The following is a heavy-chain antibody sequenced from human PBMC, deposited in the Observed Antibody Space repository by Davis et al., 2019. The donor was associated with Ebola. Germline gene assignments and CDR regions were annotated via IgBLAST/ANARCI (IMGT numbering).Heavy chain of an antibody. CDR1: GFTVSSNY. CDR3: ARGRIAAADPGEYYFDY. CDR2: IYSGGST. Sequence: PGGSLRLSCAASGFTVSSNYMSWVRQAPGKGLEWVSVIYSGGSTYYADSVKGRFTISRDNSKNSLYLQMNSLRAEDTAVYYCARGRIAAADPGEYYFDYWGQGTLVTVSS. J-gene: IGHJ4*02. V-gene: IGHV3-53*01. D-gene: IGHD6-13*01.